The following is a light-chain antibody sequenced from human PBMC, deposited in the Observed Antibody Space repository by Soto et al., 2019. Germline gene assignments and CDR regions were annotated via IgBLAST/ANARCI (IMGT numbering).Light chain of an antibody. CDR2: GAS. CDR3: QQYGNSLYT. CDR1: QTVSAGY. J-gene: IGKJ2*01. V-gene: IGKV3-20*01. Sequence: ETVLTQSPVTLSLSPGERASLSCRASQTVSAGYLAWYQQKPGQAPMLLIYGASTRATGVPDRFSGSGSGTDFTLTISRLEPEDFAVYYCQQYGNSLYTFGQGTKL.